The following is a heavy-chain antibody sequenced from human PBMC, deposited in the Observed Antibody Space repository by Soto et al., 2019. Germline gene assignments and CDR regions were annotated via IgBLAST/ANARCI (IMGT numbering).Heavy chain of an antibody. V-gene: IGHV1-3*01. Sequence: ASVKVSCKASGYTFTSYAMHWVRQAPGQRLEWMGWINAGNGNTKYSQKFQGRVTITRDTSASTAYMELSSLRSEDTAVYYCARDLSSSWDNYFYYYGMDVWGQGTTVTVSS. J-gene: IGHJ6*02. CDR1: GYTFTSYA. D-gene: IGHD6-13*01. CDR2: INAGNGNT. CDR3: ARDLSSSWDNYFYYYGMDV.